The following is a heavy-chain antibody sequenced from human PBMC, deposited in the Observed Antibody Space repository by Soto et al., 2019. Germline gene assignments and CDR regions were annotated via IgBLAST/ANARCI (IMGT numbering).Heavy chain of an antibody. J-gene: IGHJ3*02. CDR3: ARALLVVVVHGGDAFDI. CDR1: GFNISSYW. D-gene: IGHD3-22*01. CDR2: IKQDGSEK. Sequence: PGGPLRLCCAASGFNISSYWVSWVRQAPGKGLEWVANIKQDGSEKYYVDSVKGRFTISRDNAKNSLYLQMNSLRAEDTAVYYCARALLVVVVHGGDAFDIWGQGAMVTVSS. V-gene: IGHV3-7*02.